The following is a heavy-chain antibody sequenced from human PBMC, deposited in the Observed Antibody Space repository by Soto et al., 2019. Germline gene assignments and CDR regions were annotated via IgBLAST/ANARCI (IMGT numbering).Heavy chain of an antibody. CDR1: GGSISSYY. Sequence: SETLSLTCTASGGSISSYYWSWIRQPAGKGLEWIGRIYTSGSTNYNPSLKSRVTMSVDTSKNQFSLKLSSVTAADTAVYYCARESFEGWFGELGIGYYGMDVWGQGTTVTVSS. V-gene: IGHV4-4*07. CDR2: IYTSGST. D-gene: IGHD3-10*01. J-gene: IGHJ6*02. CDR3: ARESFEGWFGELGIGYYGMDV.